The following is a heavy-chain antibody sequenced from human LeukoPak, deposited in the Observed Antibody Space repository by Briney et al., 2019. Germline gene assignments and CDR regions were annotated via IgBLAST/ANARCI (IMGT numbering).Heavy chain of an antibody. CDR1: GYTFTSYA. D-gene: IGHD2-2*01. Sequence: GASVKVSCKASGYTFTSYAMHWVRQAPGQRLEWMGWINAGNGNTKYSQEFQGRVTITRDTSASTAYMELSSLRSEDTAVYYCARSGYCSSTSCPGGYFQHWGQGTLVTVSS. CDR2: INAGNGNT. J-gene: IGHJ1*01. CDR3: ARSGYCSSTSCPGGYFQH. V-gene: IGHV1-3*01.